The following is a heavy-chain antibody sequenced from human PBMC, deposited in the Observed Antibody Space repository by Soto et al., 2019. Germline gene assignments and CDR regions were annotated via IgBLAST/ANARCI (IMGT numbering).Heavy chain of an antibody. CDR3: AKDLSGGPRSYYYGSGSYYQIFDY. CDR1: GFTFSSYA. V-gene: IGHV3-23*01. Sequence: EVQLLESGGGLVQPGGSLRLSCAASGFTFSSYAMSWVRQAPGKGLEWVSAISGSGGSTYYADSVKGRFTISRDNSKNTLYLQMNSLRAEDTAVYYCAKDLSGGPRSYYYGSGSYYQIFDYWGQGTLVTVSS. J-gene: IGHJ4*02. D-gene: IGHD3-10*01. CDR2: ISGSGGST.